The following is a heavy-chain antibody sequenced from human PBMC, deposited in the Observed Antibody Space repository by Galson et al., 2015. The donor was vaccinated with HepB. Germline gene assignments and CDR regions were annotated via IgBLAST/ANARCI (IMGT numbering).Heavy chain of an antibody. Sequence: SLRLSCAASGFTFSSYSMNWVRQAPGKGLEWVSSISSSSSYIYYADSVKGRFTISRDNAKNSLYLQMNSLRAEDTAVYYCARDRGVPAADYYYYGMDVWGQGTTVTVSS. CDR2: ISSSSSYI. V-gene: IGHV3-21*01. D-gene: IGHD2-2*01. CDR1: GFTFSSYS. CDR3: ARDRGVPAADYYYYGMDV. J-gene: IGHJ6*02.